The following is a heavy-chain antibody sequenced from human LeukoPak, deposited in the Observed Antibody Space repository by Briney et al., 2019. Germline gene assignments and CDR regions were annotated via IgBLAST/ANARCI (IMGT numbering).Heavy chain of an antibody. D-gene: IGHD3-22*01. CDR2: VDPEDGET. CDR1: GYSLTELS. Sequence: GASVKVSCKVSGYSLTELSMRWVRQAPGKGLEWMGGVDPEDGETIYAQKFEGRVTMTEDTSTDTVYMELSSLRSEDTAMYYCATGRPRGYDSSGYYLSFDYWGQGTLVTVSS. CDR3: ATGRPRGYDSSGYYLSFDY. V-gene: IGHV1-24*01. J-gene: IGHJ4*02.